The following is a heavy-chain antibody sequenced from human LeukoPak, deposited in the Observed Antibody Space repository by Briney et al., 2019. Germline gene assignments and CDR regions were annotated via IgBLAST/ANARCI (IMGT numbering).Heavy chain of an antibody. Sequence: PGGSLRLSCAASGFTVSSNYMSWVRQAPGKGLEWVSVIYSGGSTYYADSVKGRFTISRDNSKNTLYLQMNSLRAEDTAVYYCAKDFPYYYDSKGMDVWGQGTTVTVSS. V-gene: IGHV3-53*01. CDR2: IYSGGST. D-gene: IGHD3-22*01. CDR1: GFTVSSNY. J-gene: IGHJ6*02. CDR3: AKDFPYYYDSKGMDV.